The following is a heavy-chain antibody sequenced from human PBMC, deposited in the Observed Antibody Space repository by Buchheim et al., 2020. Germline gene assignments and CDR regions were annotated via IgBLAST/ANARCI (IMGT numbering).Heavy chain of an antibody. V-gene: IGHV3-7*01. Sequence: EVQLVESGGGLVQPGGSLRLSCAASGFTFSSYLMSWVRQAPGRGREGVANIKQDGCEKYYLDSVKGRLTISRDNAKNSLYLPMNSLRAEDTAVYYCARVPVCPNWNYVGDDYWGQGTL. CDR2: IKQDGCEK. J-gene: IGHJ4*02. CDR3: ARVPVCPNWNYVGDDY. CDR1: GFTFSSYL. D-gene: IGHD1-7*01.